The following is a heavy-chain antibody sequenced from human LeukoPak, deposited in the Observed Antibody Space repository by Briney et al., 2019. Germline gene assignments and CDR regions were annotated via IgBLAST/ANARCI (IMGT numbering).Heavy chain of an antibody. CDR3: ARGSITGTTGYFDY. CDR2: IGTAGDT. V-gene: IGHV3-13*01. J-gene: IGHJ4*02. CDR1: GFTFSRYD. Sequence: PGGSLRLSCAASGFTFSRYDMHWVRQATGKGLEWVSDIGTAGDTYYPGSVKGGFTISRENANNSSYFQMNSLRAGDTAVYYCARGSITGTTGYFDYWGEGTLVTVSS. D-gene: IGHD1-20*01.